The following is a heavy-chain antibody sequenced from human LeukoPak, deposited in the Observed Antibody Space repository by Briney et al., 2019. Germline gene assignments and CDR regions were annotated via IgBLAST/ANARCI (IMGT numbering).Heavy chain of an antibody. D-gene: IGHD5-12*01. Sequence: GGSLRLSCAASGFTFSSYGMHWVRQAPGKGLEWVAFIRYDGSNKYYADSVKGRFTISRDNSKNTLYLQMNSLRAEDTAVYYCAKDLPSSGYPGPFDYWGQGTLVTVSS. CDR1: GFTFSSYG. CDR3: AKDLPSSGYPGPFDY. J-gene: IGHJ4*02. V-gene: IGHV3-30*02. CDR2: IRYDGSNK.